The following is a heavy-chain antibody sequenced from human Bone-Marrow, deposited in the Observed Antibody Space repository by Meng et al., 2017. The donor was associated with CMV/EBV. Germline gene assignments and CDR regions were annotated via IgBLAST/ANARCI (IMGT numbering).Heavy chain of an antibody. D-gene: IGHD6-13*01. Sequence: SVKVSCKASGGTFSSYAISWVRQAPGQGLEWMGGIIPIFGTANYAQKFQGRVTITTDESTSTAYMELSSLRSEDTAVYYCARKGGSSWYGDYYYYGMDVWGQGTTVTVYS. CDR1: GGTFSSYA. J-gene: IGHJ6*01. V-gene: IGHV1-69*05. CDR3: ARKGGSSWYGDYYYYGMDV. CDR2: IIPIFGTA.